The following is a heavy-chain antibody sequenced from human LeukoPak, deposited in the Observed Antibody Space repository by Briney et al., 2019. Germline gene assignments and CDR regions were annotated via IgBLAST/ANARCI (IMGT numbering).Heavy chain of an antibody. J-gene: IGHJ5*02. CDR1: GYTFTSYY. V-gene: IGHV1-8*02. Sequence: ASVKVSCKASGYTFTSYYMHWVRQATGQGLEWMGWMNPNSGNTGYAQKFQGRVTMTRNTSISTAYMELSSLRSEDTAVYYCARGGPPPSEDWFDPWGQGTLVTVSS. CDR3: ARGGPPPSEDWFDP. CDR2: MNPNSGNT.